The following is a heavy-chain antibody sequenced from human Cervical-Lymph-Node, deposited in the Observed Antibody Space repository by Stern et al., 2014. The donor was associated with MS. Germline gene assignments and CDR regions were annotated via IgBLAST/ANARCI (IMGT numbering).Heavy chain of an antibody. CDR3: ALLTYNSGPES. J-gene: IGHJ5*02. CDR1: GGNFSVFA. V-gene: IGHV1-69*06. CDR2: IIPILETA. Sequence: QVQLVESGAEVKKPESSVRVSCQASGGNFSVFAISWVRQAPGQRPEWMGGIIPILETATYAQKFQGRVTITADRATSRVHMEMTSLRGEDTAVFYCALLTYNSGPESWGQGTLVTVSS. D-gene: IGHD1-1*01.